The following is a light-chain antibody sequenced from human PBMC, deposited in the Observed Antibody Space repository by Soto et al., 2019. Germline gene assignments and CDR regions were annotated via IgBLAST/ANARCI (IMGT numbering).Light chain of an antibody. V-gene: IGKV1-12*01. CDR3: QQAFSFPYT. Sequence: DVQMTQSPSSVTASVGETVTITCRASQSVSDWAAWYQQKPGKAPRLLMYSASTLQSGVPPRFRGSGTGTDFSLTITSLQAEDFATYFCQQAFSFPYTFGQGTKLEI. CDR1: QSVSDW. J-gene: IGKJ2*01. CDR2: SAS.